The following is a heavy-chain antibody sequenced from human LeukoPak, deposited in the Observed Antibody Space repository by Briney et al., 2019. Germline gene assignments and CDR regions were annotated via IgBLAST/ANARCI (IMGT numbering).Heavy chain of an antibody. V-gene: IGHV3-48*04. J-gene: IGHJ4*02. CDR3: AREVTGGSGGDY. CDR1: GFTFSSYS. D-gene: IGHD1-26*01. CDR2: ISSSSTI. Sequence: GGSLRLSCAASGFTFSSYSMNWVRQAPGKGLEWVSYISSSSTIYYADSVKGRFTISRDNAKNSLYLQMNSLRAEDTAVYYCAREVTGGSGGDYWGQGTLVTVSS.